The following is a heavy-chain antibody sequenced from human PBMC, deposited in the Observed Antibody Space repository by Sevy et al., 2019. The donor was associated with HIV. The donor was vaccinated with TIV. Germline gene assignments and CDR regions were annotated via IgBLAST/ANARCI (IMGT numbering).Heavy chain of an antibody. CDR2: ISWNSGSI. D-gene: IGHD6-19*01. Sequence: GGSLRLSCAASGFTFDDHAMHWVRQAPGKGLEWVSGISWNSGSIGYADSVKGRFTISRDNAKNSLYLQMNSLRAEDTALYYCAKDIGVAVDSSGWYNYWGQGTLVTVSS. J-gene: IGHJ4*02. CDR3: AKDIGVAVDSSGWYNY. V-gene: IGHV3-9*01. CDR1: GFTFDDHA.